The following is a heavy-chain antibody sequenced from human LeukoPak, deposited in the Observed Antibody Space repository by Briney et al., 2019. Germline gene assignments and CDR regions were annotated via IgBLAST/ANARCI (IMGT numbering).Heavy chain of an antibody. Sequence: SETLSLTCGVYGGSFSGHYWSWIRQPPGKGLEWIGEINHSGSINYNSSLKSRVTISVDTSKNQFSLKLSSVTAADTAVYYCARDRYGSGSDFYPFPNWFDPWGQGTLVTVSS. D-gene: IGHD3-10*01. CDR1: GGSFSGHY. J-gene: IGHJ5*02. CDR2: INHSGSI. CDR3: ARDRYGSGSDFYPFPNWFDP. V-gene: IGHV4-34*01.